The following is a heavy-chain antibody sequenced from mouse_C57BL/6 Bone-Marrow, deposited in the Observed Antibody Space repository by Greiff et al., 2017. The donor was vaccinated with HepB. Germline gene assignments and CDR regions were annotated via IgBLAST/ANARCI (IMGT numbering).Heavy chain of an antibody. CDR2: INSNGGST. Sequence: EVQGVESGGGLVQPGGSLKLSCAASGFTFSSYGMSWVRQTSDKRLELVATINSNGGSTYYPDSVKGRFTISRDNAKNTLYLQMSSLKSEDTAMYYCARDRDYGSTLFDYWGQGTTLTVSS. CDR1: GFTFSSYG. CDR3: ARDRDYGSTLFDY. J-gene: IGHJ2*01. D-gene: IGHD1-1*01. V-gene: IGHV5-6-3*01.